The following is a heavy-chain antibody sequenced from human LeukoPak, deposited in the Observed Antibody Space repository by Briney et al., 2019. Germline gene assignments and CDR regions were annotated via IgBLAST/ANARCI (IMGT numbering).Heavy chain of an antibody. CDR2: IYNSGST. D-gene: IGHD7-27*01. J-gene: IGHJ4*02. CDR1: GGSISSYY. V-gene: IGHV4-59*12. Sequence: SETLSLTCTVSGGSISSYYWSWIRQPPGKGLEWIGCIYNSGSTNYNPSLKSRVTISVDTSKNQFSLKLSSVTAADTAVYYCARVRATGAHDCWGQGTLVTVSS. CDR3: ARVRATGAHDC.